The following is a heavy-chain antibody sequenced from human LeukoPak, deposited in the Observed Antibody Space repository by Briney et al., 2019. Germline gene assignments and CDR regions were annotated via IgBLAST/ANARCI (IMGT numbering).Heavy chain of an antibody. CDR3: AKDSDYVDYRGGPYYFEY. D-gene: IGHD4-17*01. J-gene: IGHJ4*02. CDR1: GFTFSSYA. Sequence: PGGSLRLSCAASGFTFSSYAMHWVRQAPGKGLEWVAVISYDGSNKYYADSVKGRFTISRDNSKNTLYLQMNSLRAEDTALYYCAKDSDYVDYRGGPYYFEYWGQGILVTVSS. CDR2: ISYDGSNK. V-gene: IGHV3-30*04.